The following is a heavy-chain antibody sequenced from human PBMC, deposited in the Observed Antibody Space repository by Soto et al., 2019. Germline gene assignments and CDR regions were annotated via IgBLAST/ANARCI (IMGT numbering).Heavy chain of an antibody. CDR2: IYYSGST. CDR3: ARELGYYYDSSGTPSLDAFDI. D-gene: IGHD3-22*01. J-gene: IGHJ3*02. CDR1: GGSVSSGSYY. V-gene: IGHV4-61*01. Sequence: SETLSLTCTVSGGSVSSGSYYWSWIRQPPGKGLEWIGYIYYSGSTNYNPSLKSRVTISVDTSKNQFSLKLSSVTAADTAVYYCARELGYYYDSSGTPSLDAFDIWGQGTMVTVSS.